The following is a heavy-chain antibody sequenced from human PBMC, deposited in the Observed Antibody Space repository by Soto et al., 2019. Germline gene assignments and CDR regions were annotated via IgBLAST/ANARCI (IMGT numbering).Heavy chain of an antibody. J-gene: IGHJ6*03. CDR2: ISGSGGYT. CDR3: VTGYRAGYGASSYSYIYV. V-gene: IGHV3-23*01. D-gene: IGHD6-13*01. CDR1: GFTFSGYA. Sequence: EVQLLESGGGLVQPGGSLRLSCAASGFTFSGYAMSWVRQAPGKGLEWVSGISGSGGYTYYADSMKGRFTISRDNSRTTLYLQRNCVTAEDTAVYYCVTGYRAGYGASSYSYIYVWSKGTTVTVAS.